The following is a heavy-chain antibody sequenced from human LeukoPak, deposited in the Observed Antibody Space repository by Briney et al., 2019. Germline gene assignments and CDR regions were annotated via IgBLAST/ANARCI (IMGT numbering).Heavy chain of an antibody. CDR2: ISSSGGHI. CDR3: TKEGGPMSATTERYSFDH. Sequence: PGGSLRLSCAASGFTSNTQSMNWVRQAPGKGLEWLSAISSSGGHIYYAGSVKGRFTISRDNSENTLSLQMNSLRADDTAVYYCTKEGGPMSATTERYSFDHWGRGTLVTVSS. D-gene: IGHD4-17*01. CDR1: GFTSNTQS. V-gene: IGHV3-21*01. J-gene: IGHJ4*02.